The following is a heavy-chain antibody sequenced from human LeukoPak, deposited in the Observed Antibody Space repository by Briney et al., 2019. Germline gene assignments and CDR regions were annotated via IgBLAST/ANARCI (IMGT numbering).Heavy chain of an antibody. V-gene: IGHV3-11*06. CDR2: ISSSSSYT. CDR3: ARDLDGYSSLNYFDY. CDR1: GFTFSDYY. Sequence: PGGSRRLSCAASGFTFSDYYMSWIRQAPGKGLEWVSYISSSSSYTNYADSVKGRFTISRDNAKNSLYLQMNRLRAEDTAVYYCARDLDGYSSLNYFDYWGQGTLVTVSS. D-gene: IGHD6-19*01. J-gene: IGHJ4*02.